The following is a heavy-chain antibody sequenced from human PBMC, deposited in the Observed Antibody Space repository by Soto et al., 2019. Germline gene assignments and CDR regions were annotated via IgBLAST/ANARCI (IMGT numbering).Heavy chain of an antibody. V-gene: IGHV3-23*01. D-gene: IGHD3-3*01. CDR3: AKDLDDQGRIVRFLEWLFPIFDY. CDR1: GFTFSSYA. CDR2: ISGSGGST. J-gene: IGHJ4*02. Sequence: GESLKISCAASGFTFSSYAMSWVRQAPGKGLEWVSAISGSGGSTYYADSVKGRFTISRDNSKNTLYLQMNSLRAEDTAVYYCAKDLDDQGRIVRFLEWLFPIFDYWGQGTLVTVSS.